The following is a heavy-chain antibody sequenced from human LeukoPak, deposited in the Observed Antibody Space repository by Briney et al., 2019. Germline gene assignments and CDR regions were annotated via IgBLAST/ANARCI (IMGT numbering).Heavy chain of an antibody. Sequence: ASVKVSCKASGYTFTSYGISWVRQAPGQGLEWMGWISAYNGNTNYAQKLQGRVTMTTDTSTSTAYMELRSLRSDDTAVYYCARALRSGWSPGPQWWFDPWGQGTLVTVSS. D-gene: IGHD6-19*01. V-gene: IGHV1-18*01. CDR2: ISAYNGNT. CDR1: GYTFTSYG. J-gene: IGHJ5*02. CDR3: ARALRSGWSPGPQWWFDP.